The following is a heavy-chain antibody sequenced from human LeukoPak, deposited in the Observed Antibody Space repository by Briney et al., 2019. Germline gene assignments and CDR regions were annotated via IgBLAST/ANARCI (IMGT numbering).Heavy chain of an antibody. CDR3: ATSKYCGGDCYSNY. V-gene: IGHV3-11*03. D-gene: IGHD2-21*02. CDR2: ISSSSSYT. Sequence: GGSLRLSCAASGFTFSDYYMSWIRQAPGKGLEWVSYISSSSSYTNYADSVKGRFTISRDNAKNSLYLQMNSLRAEDTAVYYCATSKYCGGDCYSNYWGQGTLVTVSS. J-gene: IGHJ4*02. CDR1: GFTFSDYY.